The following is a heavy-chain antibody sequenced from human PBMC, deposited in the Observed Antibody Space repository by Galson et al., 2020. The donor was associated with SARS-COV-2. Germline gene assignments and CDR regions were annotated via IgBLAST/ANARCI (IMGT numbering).Heavy chain of an antibody. J-gene: IGHJ4*02. CDR2: IHTSGYT. V-gene: IGHV4-61*02. CDR1: GGSISSGRFY. Sequence: SQTPSLTCTVSGGSISSGRFYRSWIRPPAGKGLEWIGRIHTSGYTHYNPSLRSRVTISVDTSKNQFSLMLSSVTAADTAVYYCARETGYWDTSGYFEGNYYFDYWGQGNPVTVSS. D-gene: IGHD3-22*01. CDR3: ARETGYWDTSGYFEGNYYFDY.